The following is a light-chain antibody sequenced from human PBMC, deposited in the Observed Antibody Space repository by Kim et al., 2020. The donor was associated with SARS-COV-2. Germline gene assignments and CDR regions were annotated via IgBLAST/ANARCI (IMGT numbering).Light chain of an antibody. CDR3: GKYNSSLIT. CDR2: GAS. Sequence: EIVMTQSPATLSVSPGERATLSCRASQSIINNLAWYQQKPGHAPRHLISGASTRATGIPPRFRGSGSGAKFTLTINSVQSEDFALYYCGKYNSSLITFVQGTRREIK. J-gene: IGKJ5*01. CDR1: QSIINN. V-gene: IGKV3-15*01.